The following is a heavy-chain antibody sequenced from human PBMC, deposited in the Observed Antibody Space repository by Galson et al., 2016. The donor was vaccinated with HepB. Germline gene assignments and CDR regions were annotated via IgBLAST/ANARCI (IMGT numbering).Heavy chain of an antibody. D-gene: IGHD2-15*01. J-gene: IGHJ5*02. CDR3: AREGCSGGSCCSGYNWFDP. CDR1: GDSISSHY. Sequence: SETLSLTCTVSGDSISSHYWSWIRQPAGKGLEWIGRIYTSGSTHYNPSLKSRVTMSVDTSKNQFSLKLTSVTAADTAVYYCAREGCSGGSCCSGYNWFDPWGQGTLVIGSS. CDR2: IYTSGST. V-gene: IGHV4-4*07.